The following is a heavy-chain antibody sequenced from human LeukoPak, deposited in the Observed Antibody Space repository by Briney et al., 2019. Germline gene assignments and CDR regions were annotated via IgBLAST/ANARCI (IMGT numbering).Heavy chain of an antibody. Sequence: GASVKVSCKASGYTFTSYGISWVRQAPGQGLEWMGWISVYNGNTNYAQKLQGRVTMTTDTSTSTAYMELRSLRSDDTAVYYCASNWYSDYYGMDVWGKGTTVTVSS. CDR3: ASNWYSDYYGMDV. D-gene: IGHD1-7*01. CDR2: ISVYNGNT. V-gene: IGHV1-18*04. CDR1: GYTFTSYG. J-gene: IGHJ6*04.